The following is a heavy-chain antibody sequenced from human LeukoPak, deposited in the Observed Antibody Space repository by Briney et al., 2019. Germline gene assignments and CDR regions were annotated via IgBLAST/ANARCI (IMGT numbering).Heavy chain of an antibody. V-gene: IGHV3-53*01. D-gene: IGHD2-15*01. CDR1: GFTVSSNY. J-gene: IGHJ4*02. Sequence: PGGSLRLSCAVSGFTVSSNYMNWVRQPPGKGLEWVSVIYSGGSTFYANSVEGRFTISRDNSKKMLYLQMNSLRDEDTAVYYCARGYCSGGNCYFDYWGQGTLVTVSS. CDR2: IYSGGST. CDR3: ARGYCSGGNCYFDY.